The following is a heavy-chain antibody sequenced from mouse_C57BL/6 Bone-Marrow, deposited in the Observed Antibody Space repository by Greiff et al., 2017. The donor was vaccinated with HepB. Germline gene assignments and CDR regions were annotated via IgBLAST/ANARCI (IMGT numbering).Heavy chain of an antibody. V-gene: IGHV1-81*01. CDR3: ARVDGEYVCFAY. D-gene: IGHD2-13*01. CDR1: GYTFTSYG. J-gene: IGHJ3*01. CDR2: IYPRNGNT. Sequence: QVQLQQSVAELARPGASVKLSCKASGYTFTSYGISWVKQRTGQGLEWIGEIYPRNGNTNYKEKFKGKGTLTADKSSTTAYMQLRSLISEDPAVYICARVDGEYVCFAYWGQGTLVTVAA.